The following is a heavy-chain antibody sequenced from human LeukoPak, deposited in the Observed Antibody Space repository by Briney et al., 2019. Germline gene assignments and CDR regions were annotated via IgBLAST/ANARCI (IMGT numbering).Heavy chain of an antibody. V-gene: IGHV5-51*01. CDR2: IYPDDSDT. CDR1: GYSFTSYW. Sequence: GESLKISCKGSGYSFTSYWIGWVRQMPGKGLEWMGIIYPDDSDTRYSPSFQGQVTISADKSISTAYLQWSSLKASDTAMYYCARQRDYYGSGSYVDYWGQGIPVTVSS. D-gene: IGHD3-10*01. J-gene: IGHJ4*02. CDR3: ARQRDYYGSGSYVDY.